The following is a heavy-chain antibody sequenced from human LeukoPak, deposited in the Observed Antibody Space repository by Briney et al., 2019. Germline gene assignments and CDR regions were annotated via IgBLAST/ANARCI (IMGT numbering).Heavy chain of an antibody. CDR1: GGSISSYY. Sequence: SETLSLTCTVSGGSISSYYWSWIRQPAGKGLEWIGRIYTSGSTNYNPSLKSRVTMSVDTSKNQFSLKLSSVTAADTAVYYCARDSNNWNDRGAFDIWDQGTMVTVSS. CDR2: IYTSGST. D-gene: IGHD1-1*01. V-gene: IGHV4-4*07. CDR3: ARDSNNWNDRGAFDI. J-gene: IGHJ3*02.